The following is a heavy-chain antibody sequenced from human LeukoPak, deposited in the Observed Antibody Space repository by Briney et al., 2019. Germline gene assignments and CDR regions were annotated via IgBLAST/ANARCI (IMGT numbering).Heavy chain of an antibody. CDR3: ARDLELSAVYYFDS. CDR1: GFTFSLFP. CDR2: ISSGSAK. D-gene: IGHD3-3*01. J-gene: IGHJ4*02. Sequence: PGGTLRLSCEASGFTFSLFPMHWAREAPGRGLGWVVLISSGSAKYYADSVKGRFTISRDNSRTMLYLQMNSLRADDTAVYYCARDLELSAVYYFDSWGQGTLVIASS. V-gene: IGHV3-30*04.